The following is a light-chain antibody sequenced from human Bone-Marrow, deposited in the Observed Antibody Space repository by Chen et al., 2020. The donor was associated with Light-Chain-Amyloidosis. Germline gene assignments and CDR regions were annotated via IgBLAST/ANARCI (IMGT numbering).Light chain of an antibody. V-gene: IGKV4-1*01. CDR3: QQYYSTPLT. CDR2: WAS. Sequence: DIVMTQSPDSLAVSLGERATINCKSSQSVLYNYNNKNCIAWYQQKPGQPPKLLIYWASTRECGVPDRFSGNGSGTDFTLTISRLQAEDVAVCYCQQYYSTPLTFCQGTKVEVK. J-gene: IGKJ1*01. CDR1: QSVLYNYNNKNC.